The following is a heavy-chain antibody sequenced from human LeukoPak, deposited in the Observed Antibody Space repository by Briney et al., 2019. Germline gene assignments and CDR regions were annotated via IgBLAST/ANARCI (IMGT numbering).Heavy chain of an antibody. J-gene: IGHJ6*03. CDR3: ARAVSGIVVVPAAERYYYYYYYMDV. Sequence: GGSLRLSCAASGFTFSNYYMSWIRQAPGKGLEWVAYIQYDGSNEQYADSVRGRFSISRDNAKNSLYLQMNSLRAEDTAVYYCARAVSGIVVVPAAERYYYYYYYMDVWGKGTTVTVSS. CDR2: IQYDGSNE. CDR1: GFTFSNYY. D-gene: IGHD2-2*01. V-gene: IGHV3-11*04.